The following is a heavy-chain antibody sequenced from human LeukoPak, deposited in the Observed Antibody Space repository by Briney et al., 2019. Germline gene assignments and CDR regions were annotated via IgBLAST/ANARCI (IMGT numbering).Heavy chain of an antibody. Sequence: GGSLRLSCSASGFIFSNYWMSWVRQAPGKGLEWVANIKQDGSGKYYVDSVKGRFTISRDHSKNSLYLQMSSLRAEDTAVYYCARDPTYDSSGYGAYWGQGTLVTVSS. J-gene: IGHJ4*02. V-gene: IGHV3-7*01. D-gene: IGHD3-22*01. CDR2: IKQDGSGK. CDR3: ARDPTYDSSGYGAY. CDR1: GFIFSNYW.